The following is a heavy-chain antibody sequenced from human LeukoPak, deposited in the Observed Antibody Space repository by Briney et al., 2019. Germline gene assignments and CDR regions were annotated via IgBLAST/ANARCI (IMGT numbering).Heavy chain of an antibody. CDR1: GFTFSSYS. Sequence: KSGGSLRLSCAASGFTFSSYSMNWVRQAPGKGLEWIGEINHSGSTNYNPSLKSRVTISVDTSKNQFSLKLSSVTAADTAVYYCARRLGMTTDPRRGNNWFDPWGQGTLVTVSS. J-gene: IGHJ5*02. V-gene: IGHV4-34*01. D-gene: IGHD4-11*01. CDR2: INHSGST. CDR3: ARRLGMTTDPRRGNNWFDP.